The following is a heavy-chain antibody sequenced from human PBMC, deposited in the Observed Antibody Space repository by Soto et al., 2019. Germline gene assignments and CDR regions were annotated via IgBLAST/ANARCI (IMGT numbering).Heavy chain of an antibody. CDR2: INPSGGGT. Sequence: QVQLVQSGAEVKKPGASVKVSCKASGYTFTSYYMHWVRQAPGRGLEWMGIINPSGGGTRYEQKVKGRGTMTRDTDTSTVYMELSSLRSEDTAVYYCARDRGSSTHFGYWGQGTLVTVSS. CDR3: ARDRGSSTHFGY. CDR1: GYTFTSYY. V-gene: IGHV1-46*01. D-gene: IGHD2-15*01. J-gene: IGHJ4*02.